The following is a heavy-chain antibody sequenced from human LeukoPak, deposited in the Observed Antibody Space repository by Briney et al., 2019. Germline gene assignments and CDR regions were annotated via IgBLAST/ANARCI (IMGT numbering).Heavy chain of an antibody. CDR2: INPNSGGT. CDR1: GYIFTGYY. V-gene: IGHV1-2*02. J-gene: IGHJ6*03. CDR3: ARGAEGGSYYYYYMDV. Sequence: ASVKVSCKASGYIFTGYYMHWVRQAPGQGLEWMGWINPNSGGTNYAQKFQGRVTMTRDTSISTAYMELSRLRSDDTAVYYCARGAEGGSYYYYYMDVWGKGTTVTVSS.